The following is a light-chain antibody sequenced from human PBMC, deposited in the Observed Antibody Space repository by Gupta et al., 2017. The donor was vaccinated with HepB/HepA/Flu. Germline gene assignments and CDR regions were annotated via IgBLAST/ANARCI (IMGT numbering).Light chain of an antibody. CDR2: KAS. Sequence: DIQMTQSPSTLSASVGDRVTLTCRASQSISAWLAWYQQKPGRAPKLLIYKASTLESGVPSRFRGSGSGTEFTLTITGLQPDDFATYYCQQYERYPRTFGQGTKLEVE. CDR3: QQYERYPRT. J-gene: IGKJ1*01. CDR1: QSISAW. V-gene: IGKV1-5*03.